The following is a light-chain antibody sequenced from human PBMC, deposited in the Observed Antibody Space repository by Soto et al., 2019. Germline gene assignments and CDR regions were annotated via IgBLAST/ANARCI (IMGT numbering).Light chain of an antibody. CDR1: QSISNK. Sequence: DIQMTQSPSSLSASVGDRVTITCRTSQSISNKLNWYQQKPGEAPKPLIYTASTLYSGVPSRFSGSGSGADFTLTISSLQPEDCATYYCQQGYSNPITFGQGTRLE. CDR2: TAS. V-gene: IGKV1-39*01. J-gene: IGKJ5*01. CDR3: QQGYSNPIT.